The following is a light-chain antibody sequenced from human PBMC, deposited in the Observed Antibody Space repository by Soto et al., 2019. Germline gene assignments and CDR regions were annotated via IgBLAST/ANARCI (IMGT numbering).Light chain of an antibody. CDR2: AAT. V-gene: IGKV1-39*01. Sequence: DIQMTQSPSSLSASVGARVPITCRASQSISSYLNWYQHKPGKAPNLLIYAATTLQSGVPSRFSGSGSGTDFTLTISSLEPEDFAVYYCQQRSNWPLTFGPGTKVDIK. CDR1: QSISSY. CDR3: QQRSNWPLT. J-gene: IGKJ3*01.